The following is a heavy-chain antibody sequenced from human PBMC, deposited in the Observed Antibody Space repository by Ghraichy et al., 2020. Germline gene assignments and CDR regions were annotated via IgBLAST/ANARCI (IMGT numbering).Heavy chain of an antibody. CDR2: IYYTGST. J-gene: IGHJ6*03. CDR1: GGSISSFY. V-gene: IGHV4-59*01. CDR3: ARGGLAVTPTRRGLSPRYFYRDV. D-gene: IGHD6-19*01. Sequence: SETLSLTCTVSGGSISSFYWSWIRQSPGKGLEWIGYIYYTGSTNSNPSLKSRVTISVDTSKNQFSLQLTSVTAADAAVDYCARGGLAVTPTRRGLSPRYFYRDVWGTGTTVTV.